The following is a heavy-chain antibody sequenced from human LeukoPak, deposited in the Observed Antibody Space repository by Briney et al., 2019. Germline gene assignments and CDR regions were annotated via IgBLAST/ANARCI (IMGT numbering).Heavy chain of an antibody. D-gene: IGHD3-22*01. Sequence: SETLSLTCTVSGXSISDYYGSWIRQPPGKGLEWIVYIYYSGTTNYNPSPKSRVTISVDTSKNQFSLKLTSVIAADTAVYYCARHSKTYYDFDCWGQGTLVTVSS. CDR2: IYYSGTT. CDR3: ARHSKTYYDFDC. CDR1: GXSISDYY. V-gene: IGHV4-59*08. J-gene: IGHJ4*02.